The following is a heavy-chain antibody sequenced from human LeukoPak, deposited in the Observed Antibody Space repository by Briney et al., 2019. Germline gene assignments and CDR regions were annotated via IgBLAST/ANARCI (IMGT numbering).Heavy chain of an antibody. Sequence: GGSLRLSCAASGFTFSSYSMNWVRQAPGKGLEWVSSISSSSYIYYADSVKGRFTISRDNAKNSLYLQMNSLRAEDTAVYYCAREKGYSSSWLFDAFDIWGQGTMVTVSS. J-gene: IGHJ3*02. CDR1: GFTFSSYS. CDR2: ISSSSYI. V-gene: IGHV3-21*01. CDR3: AREKGYSSSWLFDAFDI. D-gene: IGHD6-13*01.